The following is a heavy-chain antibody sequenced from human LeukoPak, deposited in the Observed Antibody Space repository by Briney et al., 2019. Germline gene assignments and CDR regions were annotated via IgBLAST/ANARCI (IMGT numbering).Heavy chain of an antibody. D-gene: IGHD2-2*01. J-gene: IGHJ6*04. V-gene: IGHV3-30*04. CDR1: GFIFNTYA. CDR2: ISYDGSNK. Sequence: GGSLRLSCAASGFIFNTYAVHWVRQAPGKGLEWVAIISYDGSNKYYADSVKGRFTISRDNSKNTLYLQMNSLRAEDTAVYYCARDQPIGSKYQLSSYYFYGLDVWGKGTTVTVSS. CDR3: ARDQPIGSKYQLSSYYFYGLDV.